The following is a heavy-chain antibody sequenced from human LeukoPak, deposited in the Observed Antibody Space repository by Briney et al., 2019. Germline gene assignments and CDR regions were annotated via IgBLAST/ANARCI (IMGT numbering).Heavy chain of an antibody. D-gene: IGHD5-18*01. V-gene: IGHV3-7*03. Sequence: GGSLRLSCAASGFTFSNYWMSWVRQAPGKGLEWVANIKQDGSEKYNMDSVKGRFTISRDNAKNSLYLQMNSLRVEDTAVYYCARAYSYASYWGQGTLVTVSS. CDR3: ARAYSYASY. CDR2: IKQDGSEK. CDR1: GFTFSNYW. J-gene: IGHJ4*02.